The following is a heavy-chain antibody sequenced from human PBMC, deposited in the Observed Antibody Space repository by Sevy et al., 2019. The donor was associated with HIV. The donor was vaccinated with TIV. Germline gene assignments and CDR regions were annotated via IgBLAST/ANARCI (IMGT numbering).Heavy chain of an antibody. CDR3: ARDWATANTAYYGMDV. CDR1: GDSVSSNSAA. D-gene: IGHD4-17*01. V-gene: IGHV6-1*01. CDR2: TYYRSKWHN. Sequence: QTLSLTCAISGDSVSSNSAAWNWIRQSPSRGLEWLGRTYYRSKWHNDYAVSVKSRITINPDTSRYQFSLQLNSVTPEDTAVYYCARDWATANTAYYGMDVWGQGTTVTVSS. J-gene: IGHJ6*02.